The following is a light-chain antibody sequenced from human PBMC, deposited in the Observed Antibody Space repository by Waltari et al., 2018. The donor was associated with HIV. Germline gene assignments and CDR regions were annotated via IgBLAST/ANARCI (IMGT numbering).Light chain of an antibody. Sequence: SVLPQPPPVSAALGHSVTIHSRGSRHITGAGLDGHWYQQLPGTAPKLLIYGNSNRPSGVPDRFSGSKSGTSASLAITGLQAEDEADYYCQSYDSSLSGYVFGTGTKVTVL. J-gene: IGLJ1*01. V-gene: IGLV1-40*01. CDR3: QSYDSSLSGYV. CDR2: GNS. CDR1: RHITGAGLD.